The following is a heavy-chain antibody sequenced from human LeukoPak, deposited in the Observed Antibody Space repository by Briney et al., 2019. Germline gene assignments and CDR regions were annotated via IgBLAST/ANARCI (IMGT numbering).Heavy chain of an antibody. V-gene: IGHV3-30*02. CDR3: AKDHNRGYSYGYADYYGMDV. CDR1: GFTFSSYG. Sequence: GGSLRLSCAASGFTFSSYGMHWVRQAPGKGLEWVAFIRYDGSNKYYADSVKGRLTISRDNSKNTLYLQMNSLRAEDTAVYYCAKDHNRGYSYGYADYYGMDVWGQGTTVTVSS. J-gene: IGHJ6*02. CDR2: IRYDGSNK. D-gene: IGHD5-18*01.